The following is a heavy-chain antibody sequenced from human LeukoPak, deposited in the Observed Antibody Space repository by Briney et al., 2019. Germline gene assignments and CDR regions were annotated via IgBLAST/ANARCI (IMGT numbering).Heavy chain of an antibody. J-gene: IGHJ4*02. V-gene: IGHV3-7*01. Sequence: GALRLSSAASGFTFSSYWMAWVRQAPGKGLEWVANIKEDGSDKNYVDSVKGRFTISRDNAKNSLYLQMNSLRAEDTAVYYCAREGRSVVIKFFEYWGQGTLVTVSS. CDR2: IKEDGSDK. CDR3: AREGRSVVIKFFEY. D-gene: IGHD2-2*01. CDR1: GFTFSSYW.